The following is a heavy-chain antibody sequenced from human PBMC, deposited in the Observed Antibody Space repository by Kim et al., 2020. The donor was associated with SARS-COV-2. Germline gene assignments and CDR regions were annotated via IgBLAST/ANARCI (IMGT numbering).Heavy chain of an antibody. Sequence: SETLSLTCTVSGGSISSSSYYWGWIRQPPGKGLEWIGSIYYSGSTYYNPSLKSRVTISVDTSKNQFSLKLSSVTAADTAVYYCARHVSQQWSVFFDPWGQGTLVTVSS. D-gene: IGHD6-19*01. CDR1: GGSISSSSYY. J-gene: IGHJ5*02. V-gene: IGHV4-39*01. CDR2: IYYSGST. CDR3: ARHVSQQWSVFFDP.